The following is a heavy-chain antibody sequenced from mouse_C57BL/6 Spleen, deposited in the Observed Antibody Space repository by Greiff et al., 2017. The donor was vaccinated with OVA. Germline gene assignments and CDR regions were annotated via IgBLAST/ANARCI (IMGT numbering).Heavy chain of an antibody. J-gene: IGHJ2*01. V-gene: IGHV1-26*01. CDR1: GYTFTDYY. Sequence: VQLQQSGPELVKPGASVKISCKASGYTFTDYYMNWVKQSHGKSLEWIGDINPNNGGTSYNQKFKGKATLTVDKSSSTAYMELRSLTSEDSAVYYCAGYYYGSSLYYFDYWGQGTTLTVSS. CDR3: AGYYYGSSLYYFDY. CDR2: INPNNGGT. D-gene: IGHD1-1*01.